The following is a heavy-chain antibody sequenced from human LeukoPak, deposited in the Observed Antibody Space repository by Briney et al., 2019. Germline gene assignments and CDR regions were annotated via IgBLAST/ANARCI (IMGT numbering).Heavy chain of an antibody. J-gene: IGHJ4*02. CDR2: TSPYNGNT. CDR1: GYTFTSYG. Sequence: GASVKVSCKASGYTFTSYGISWVRQGPGQGLEWTGWTSPYNGNTNYAQKLQGRVTVTTDTSTSTDYMELRSLRSDDTAVYYCSRANCSGGSCYSSVYWGQGTLVTVSS. V-gene: IGHV1-18*01. CDR3: SRANCSGGSCYSSVY. D-gene: IGHD2-15*01.